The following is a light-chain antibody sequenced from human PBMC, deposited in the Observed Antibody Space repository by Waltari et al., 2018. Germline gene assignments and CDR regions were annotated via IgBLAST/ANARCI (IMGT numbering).Light chain of an antibody. Sequence: QSALTQPASVSGSPGQSITISCTGISSDVGSYNSVSWYQDHPGQGPKVIIYDVSDRPSGVSARFSGSKSGNTASLTISGLQAEDEADYYCSSQSSSNVVLFGGGTKVTVL. J-gene: IGLJ3*02. V-gene: IGLV2-14*03. CDR2: DVS. CDR1: SSDVGSYNS. CDR3: SSQSSSNVVL.